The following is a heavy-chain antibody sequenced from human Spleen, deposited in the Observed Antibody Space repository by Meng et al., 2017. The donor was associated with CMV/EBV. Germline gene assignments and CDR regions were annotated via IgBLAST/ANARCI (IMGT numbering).Heavy chain of an antibody. Sequence: SLPCPVSGGSVSSYYWRWIRPPPGKGLGWVGYIYYGGGPNYDPSLKSRVTISVDTSKNQFSLKLSSVTAADTAVYYCAREGQGGIDYWGQGTLVTVSS. CDR2: IYYGGGP. V-gene: IGHV4-59*02. CDR3: AREGQGGIDY. D-gene: IGHD3-16*01. J-gene: IGHJ4*02. CDR1: GGSVSSYY.